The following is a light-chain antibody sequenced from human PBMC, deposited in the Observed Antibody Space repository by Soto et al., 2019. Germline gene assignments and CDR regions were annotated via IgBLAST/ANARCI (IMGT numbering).Light chain of an antibody. J-gene: IGLJ2*01. V-gene: IGLV6-57*01. CDR2: EDN. Sequence: NFMLTQPHSVSASPGKTVTISCTRSSGSIASNDVQWYQQRPGSSPTTVIYEDNQRPSGVPDRFSGSIDSSSNSASLTISGLKTEDEADYYCQSYDSSNQVFGGGTKLTVL. CDR3: QSYDSSNQV. CDR1: SGSIASND.